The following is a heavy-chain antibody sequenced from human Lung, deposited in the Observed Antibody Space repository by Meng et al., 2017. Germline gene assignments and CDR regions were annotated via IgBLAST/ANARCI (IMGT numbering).Heavy chain of an antibody. Sequence: QVRLVHVGVEVKKPGASVKVSCKPSGYNFPDYYIHWVRRAPGQGLEWMGRINPKSGDTHYAQKFQARVTMTGDTSISTAYMELSGLRSDDTAMYYCARDEDISAAGKLFGDYWGQGTLVTVSS. D-gene: IGHD6-25*01. CDR1: GYNFPDYY. CDR2: INPKSGDT. CDR3: ARDEDISAAGKLFGDY. J-gene: IGHJ4*02. V-gene: IGHV1-2*06.